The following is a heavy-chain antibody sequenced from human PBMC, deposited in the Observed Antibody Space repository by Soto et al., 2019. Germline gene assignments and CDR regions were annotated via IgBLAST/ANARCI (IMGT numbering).Heavy chain of an antibody. D-gene: IGHD1-26*01. V-gene: IGHV3-33*01. J-gene: IGHJ4*02. CDR1: GFTFSSYG. Sequence: GGSLRLSCAASGFTFSSYGMHWVRQAPGKGLEWVAVIWYDGSNKYYADSVKGRFTISRDNSKNTLYLQMNSLRAEDTAVYYCARSSNSIVGATIARGIDYWGQGTLVTVSS. CDR2: IWYDGSNK. CDR3: ARSSNSIVGATIARGIDY.